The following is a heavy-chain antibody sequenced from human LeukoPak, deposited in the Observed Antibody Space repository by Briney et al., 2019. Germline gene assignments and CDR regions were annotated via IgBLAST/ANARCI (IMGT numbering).Heavy chain of an antibody. CDR2: ISSSSTI. Sequence: GGSLRLSRAASGFTFSSYSMNWVRQAPGKGLEWVSYISSSSTIYYADSVKGRFTISRDNAKNSLYLQMNSLRAEDTAVYYCARGDSVPLDAFDIWGQGTMVTVSS. J-gene: IGHJ3*02. D-gene: IGHD5-18*01. CDR3: ARGDSVPLDAFDI. V-gene: IGHV3-48*01. CDR1: GFTFSSYS.